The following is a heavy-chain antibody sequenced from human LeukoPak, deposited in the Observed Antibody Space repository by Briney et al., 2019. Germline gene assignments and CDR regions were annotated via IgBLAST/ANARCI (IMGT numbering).Heavy chain of an antibody. D-gene: IGHD2-2*01. Sequence: SETLSLTCTVSGGSISSSSYYWGWIRQPPGKGLEWIGSIYYSGSTYYNPSLKSRVTMSVETSKNQFSLKLSSVTAADTAVYYCARRLGSSSTGFDYWGQGTLVTVSS. CDR2: IYYSGST. CDR3: ARRLGSSSTGFDY. V-gene: IGHV4-39*01. J-gene: IGHJ4*02. CDR1: GGSISSSSYY.